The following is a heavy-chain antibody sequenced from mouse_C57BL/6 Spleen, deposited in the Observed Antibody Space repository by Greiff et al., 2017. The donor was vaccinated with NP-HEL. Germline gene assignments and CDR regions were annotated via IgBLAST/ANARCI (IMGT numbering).Heavy chain of an antibody. CDR3: ARCRYYGNYSTLYWSFDV. Sequence: EVKLMESGGGLVQPGGSLSLSCAASGFTFTDYYMSWVRQPPGKALEWLGFIRNKANGYTTEYSASVKGRFTISRANSPSILYLKMTALEAEDSATYYCARCRYYGNYSTLYWSFDVWGTGTTVTVSS. D-gene: IGHD2-1*01. V-gene: IGHV7-3*01. CDR1: GFTFTDYY. J-gene: IGHJ1*03. CDR2: IRNKANGYTT.